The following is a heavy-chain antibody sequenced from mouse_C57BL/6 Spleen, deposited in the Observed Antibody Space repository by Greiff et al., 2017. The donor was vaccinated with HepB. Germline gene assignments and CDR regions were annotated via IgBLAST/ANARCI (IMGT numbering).Heavy chain of an antibody. CDR2: ISGGGGNT. J-gene: IGHJ2*01. CDR3: ARVYGNCFDY. D-gene: IGHD2-1*01. Sequence: DVKLVESGGGLVKPGGSLKLSCAASGFTFSSYTMSWVRQTPEKRLEWVATISGGGGNTYYPDSVKGRFTISRDNAKNTLYLQMSSLRSEDTALYYCARVYGNCFDYWGQGTTLTVSS. CDR1: GFTFSSYT. V-gene: IGHV5-9*01.